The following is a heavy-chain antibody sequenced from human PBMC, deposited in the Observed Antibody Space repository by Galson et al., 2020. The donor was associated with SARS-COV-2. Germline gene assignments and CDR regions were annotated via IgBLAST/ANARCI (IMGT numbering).Heavy chain of an antibody. V-gene: IGHV4-39*01. Sequence: ETSETLSLTCTVSGASISSSRFYWDWIRQPPGKGLEWIGSFSYSGNTYYTPSLKSRLTISVDTSKNQFSLKVNSVSAADTAVYYCARRLSPLVGMDNLAFDYWGQGTLVTVSS. CDR2: FSYSGNT. CDR1: GASISSSRFY. CDR3: ARRLSPLVGMDNLAFDY. J-gene: IGHJ4*02. D-gene: IGHD1-26*01.